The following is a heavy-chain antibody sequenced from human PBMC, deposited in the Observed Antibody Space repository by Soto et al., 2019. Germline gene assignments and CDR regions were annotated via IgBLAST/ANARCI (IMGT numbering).Heavy chain of an antibody. D-gene: IGHD6-13*01. J-gene: IGHJ4*02. Sequence: GSLRLSCVASGFTFSSYAMSWVRQAPGKGLEWVSAISGSGGSTYYADSVKGRFTISRDNSKNTLYLQMNSLRAEDTAVYYCAKDRAPATAAADCFDYWGQGTLVTVSS. CDR1: GFTFSSYA. CDR2: ISGSGGST. CDR3: AKDRAPATAAADCFDY. V-gene: IGHV3-23*01.